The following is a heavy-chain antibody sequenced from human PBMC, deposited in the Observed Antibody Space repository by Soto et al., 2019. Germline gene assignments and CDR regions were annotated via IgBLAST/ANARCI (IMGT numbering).Heavy chain of an antibody. D-gene: IGHD2-15*01. Sequence: EVQLVESGGGLVKPGGSLRLSCAASGFTFSSYSMNWVRQAPGKGLEWVSSISSSSSYIYYADSVKGRFTISRDNAKNSLYLQMNSLRAEDTAVYYCVTQVVVVAATSDYWGQGTLVTVSS. J-gene: IGHJ4*02. CDR1: GFTFSSYS. CDR3: VTQVVVVAATSDY. V-gene: IGHV3-21*01. CDR2: ISSSSSYI.